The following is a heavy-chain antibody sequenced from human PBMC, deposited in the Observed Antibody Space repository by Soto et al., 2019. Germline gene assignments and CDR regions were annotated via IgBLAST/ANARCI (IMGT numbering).Heavy chain of an antibody. CDR2: TRNKANSYTT. J-gene: IGHJ5*02. V-gene: IGHV3-72*01. CDR3: SRDLGS. CDR1: GFTFSDHH. Sequence: EVHLVESGGGLVQPGGSLRLSCAASGFTFSDHHMDWVRQAPGKGLEWVGRTRNKANSYTTEYAASVKGRFTISSDDSKNSLYLQMNSLKTEDTAVYYCSRDLGSWGQGTLVTVSS.